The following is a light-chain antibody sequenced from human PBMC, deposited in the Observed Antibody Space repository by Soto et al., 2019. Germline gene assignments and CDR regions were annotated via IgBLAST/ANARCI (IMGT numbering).Light chain of an antibody. J-gene: IGLJ2*01. V-gene: IGLV2-14*01. CDR1: SSDVGGYNY. CDR2: DVS. Sequence: QSALTQPASVSGSPRQSITISCTGTSSDVGGYNYVSWYQQHPGKAPKLMIYDVSNRPSGVSNRFSGSKSGNTASLTISGLQSEDEADYYCSSYTSSSTLFGEGTKLTVL. CDR3: SSYTSSSTL.